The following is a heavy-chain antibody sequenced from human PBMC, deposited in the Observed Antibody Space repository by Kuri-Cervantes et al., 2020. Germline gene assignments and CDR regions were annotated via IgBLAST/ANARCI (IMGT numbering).Heavy chain of an antibody. CDR3: ARGGADSYGYVLGYYFDY. CDR2: INPSGGST. CDR1: GYTFTSYY. J-gene: IGHJ4*02. V-gene: IGHV1-46*01. Sequence: ASVKVSCKASGYTFTSYYMHWVRQAPGQGLEWMGIINPSGGSTSYAQEFQGRVTMTRDTSTSTVYMELSSLRSEDTAVYYCARGGADSYGYVLGYYFDYWGQGTLVTVSS. D-gene: IGHD5-18*01.